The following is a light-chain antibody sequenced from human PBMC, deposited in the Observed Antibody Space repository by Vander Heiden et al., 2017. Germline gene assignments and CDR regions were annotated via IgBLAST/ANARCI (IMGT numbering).Light chain of an antibody. J-gene: IGKJ4*01. Sequence: DIHMTQSPSSLSASVGDRVTITCQASQDISNYLNWYQQKPGKAPKPLIYDASNLETGVPSRFSGSGSGTDFTFTISSLQPEDIATYYCQQYDNLPPLTFGGGTKVEIK. V-gene: IGKV1-33*01. CDR3: QQYDNLPPLT. CDR1: QDISNY. CDR2: DAS.